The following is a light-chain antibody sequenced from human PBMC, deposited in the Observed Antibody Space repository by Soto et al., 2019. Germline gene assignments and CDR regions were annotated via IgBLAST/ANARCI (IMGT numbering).Light chain of an antibody. CDR1: SGHSNYI. CDR3: ETWDGNTRV. J-gene: IGLJ3*02. CDR2: LEGSGSY. Sequence: QPVLTQSSSASASLGSSVKLTCTLSSGHSNYIIAGHQQPGKDPRYLMNLEGSGSYNKGSGVPDRFSGSSSGADRYLTISNLQFEDEADYYCETWDGNTRVFGGGTKLTVL. V-gene: IGLV4-60*02.